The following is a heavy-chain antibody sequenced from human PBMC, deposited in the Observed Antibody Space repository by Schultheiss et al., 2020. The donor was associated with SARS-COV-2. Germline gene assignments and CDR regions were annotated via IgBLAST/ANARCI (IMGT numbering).Heavy chain of an antibody. CDR3: ARDERWLHFVYFQH. Sequence: ASVKVSCKASGYTFTSYYMHWVRQAPGQGLEWMGIINPNSGGTNYAQKFQGRVTMTRDTSISTAYMELSRLRSDDTAVYYCARDERWLHFVYFQHWGQGTLVTVSS. J-gene: IGHJ1*01. D-gene: IGHD5-24*01. V-gene: IGHV1-2*02. CDR2: INPNSGGT. CDR1: GYTFTSYY.